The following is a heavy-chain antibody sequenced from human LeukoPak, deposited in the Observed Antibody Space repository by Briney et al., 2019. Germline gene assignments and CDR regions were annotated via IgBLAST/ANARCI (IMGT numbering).Heavy chain of an antibody. Sequence: GGSLRLSCAASGFTFSSYGMHWVRQAPGKGLEWVAVISYDGSNKYYADSVKGRFTISRDHSKNTVYLQMNNLGVEDTAVYYCARDTGLWWGQGTLVTVSS. J-gene: IGHJ4*02. D-gene: IGHD2-21*01. CDR2: ISYDGSNK. V-gene: IGHV3-30*03. CDR3: ARDTGLW. CDR1: GFTFSSYG.